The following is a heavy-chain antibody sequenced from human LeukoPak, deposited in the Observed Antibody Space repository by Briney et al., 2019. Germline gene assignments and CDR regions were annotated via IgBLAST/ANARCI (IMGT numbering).Heavy chain of an antibody. Sequence: SETLSLTCAVSGGSIISGNWWSWVRQPPGKGLEWIGEIYHSGRTNYNPSLKSRVTMSLDKSKNQFSLSLSSVTAADTALYYCASSDGLPPRSDSSYDVFDYWGQGTLVTVSS. CDR3: ASSDGLPPRSDSSYDVFDY. CDR2: IYHSGRT. D-gene: IGHD5-12*01. CDR1: GGSIISGNW. V-gene: IGHV4-4*02. J-gene: IGHJ4*02.